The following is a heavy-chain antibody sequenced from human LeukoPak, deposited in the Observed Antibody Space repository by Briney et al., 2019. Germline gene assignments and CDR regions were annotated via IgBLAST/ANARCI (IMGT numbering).Heavy chain of an antibody. Sequence: GGSLRLSCAASGFTFSSYGMHWVRQAPGKGLEWVAVISYDGSNKYYADSVKGRFTISRDNSKSTLYLQMNSLRAEDTAVYYCAKDLFDIWGQGTMVTVSS. J-gene: IGHJ3*02. CDR3: AKDLFDI. CDR1: GFTFSSYG. CDR2: ISYDGSNK. V-gene: IGHV3-30*18.